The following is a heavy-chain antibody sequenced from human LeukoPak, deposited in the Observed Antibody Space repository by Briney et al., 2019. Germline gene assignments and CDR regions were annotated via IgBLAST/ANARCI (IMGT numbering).Heavy chain of an antibody. V-gene: IGHV1-2*02. J-gene: IGHJ6*03. Sequence: ASVKVSCKASGYTFTGYYMHWVRQAPGQGLEWMGWINPNSGGTNYAQKFQGRVTMTRDTSISTAYMELSRLRSDDTAVYYCARDFHDYDSSGYYFGYYYMDVWGKGTTVTISS. D-gene: IGHD3-22*01. CDR3: ARDFHDYDSSGYYFGYYYMDV. CDR2: INPNSGGT. CDR1: GYTFTGYY.